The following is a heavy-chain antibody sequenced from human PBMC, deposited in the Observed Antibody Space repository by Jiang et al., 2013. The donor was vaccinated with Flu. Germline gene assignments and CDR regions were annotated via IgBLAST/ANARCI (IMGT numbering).Heavy chain of an antibody. CDR1: GYSISSGYY. CDR3: ARVTYSYDTAEGWFDP. Sequence: LLKPSETLSLTCAVSGYSISSGYYWGWIRQPPGKGLEWIANIHHSGTTYYNPSLKSRVTISVDTSKNQFSLKLSSVTAADTAVYYCARVTYSYDTAEGWFDPWGQGTLVTVSS. J-gene: IGHJ5*02. CDR2: IHHSGTT. V-gene: IGHV4-38-2*01. D-gene: IGHD5-18*01.